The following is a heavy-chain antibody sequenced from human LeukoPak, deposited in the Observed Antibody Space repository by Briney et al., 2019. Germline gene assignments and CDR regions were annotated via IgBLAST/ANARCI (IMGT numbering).Heavy chain of an antibody. Sequence: QPGWSLILSCAASGFTFSSYSMNWVRRAPGKGLEWVSYISGTSSSIHYADSVKGRFTISRDNAKNSLYLQMNSLRDEDTAVYYCARDSADCTRTSCYAFDIWGQGTTVTVSS. CDR3: ARDSADCTRTSCYAFDI. V-gene: IGHV3-48*02. CDR2: ISGTSSSI. D-gene: IGHD2-2*01. CDR1: GFTFSSYS. J-gene: IGHJ3*02.